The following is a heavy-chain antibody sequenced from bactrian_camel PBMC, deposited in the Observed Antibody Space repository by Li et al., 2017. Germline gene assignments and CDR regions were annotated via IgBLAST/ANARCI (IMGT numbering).Heavy chain of an antibody. J-gene: IGHJ4*01. V-gene: IGHV3S53*01. CDR1: RNVIGTYC. Sequence: HVQLVESGGGSVQAGGSLSLSCGVSRNVIGTYCMGWFRQVPGKGREWIAVVRGDGTITYADFAKGRFTISQDTAKNTLYLQMNSLKPEDTAMYYCASDADCNDIATNPIDWGQGTQVTVS. CDR3: ASDADCNDIATNPID. CDR2: VRGDGTI. D-gene: IGHD4*01.